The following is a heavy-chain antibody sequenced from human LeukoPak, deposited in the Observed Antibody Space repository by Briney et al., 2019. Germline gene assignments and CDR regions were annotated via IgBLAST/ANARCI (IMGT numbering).Heavy chain of an antibody. D-gene: IGHD3-22*01. CDR3: ARGPPQTYYEGNGYYYFDY. J-gene: IGHJ4*02. V-gene: IGHV4-34*01. CDR2: ITHSGST. CDR1: GGSFSVYY. Sequence: SETLSLTCAVYGGSFSVYYWTWIRQPPGKGLEWIGEITHSGSTNYNPSLKSRVTISTDTSNHHFSLRLSSVTAADMAVYYCARGPPQTYYEGNGYYYFDYWGQGTLVTVSS.